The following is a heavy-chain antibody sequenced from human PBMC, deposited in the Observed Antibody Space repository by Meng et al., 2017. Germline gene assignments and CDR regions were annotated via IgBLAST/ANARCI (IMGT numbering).Heavy chain of an antibody. J-gene: IGHJ3*02. CDR1: GGSISSSSYY. Sequence: GGSLRLSCTVSGGSISSSSYYWGWIRQPPGKGLEWVSYISSSGSTIYYADSVKGRFTISRDNAKNSLYLQMNSLRAEDTAVYYCARAGYSGYEVVFDIWGQGTMVTVSS. V-gene: IGHV3-11*04. CDR3: ARAGYSGYEVVFDI. D-gene: IGHD5-12*01. CDR2: ISSSGSTI.